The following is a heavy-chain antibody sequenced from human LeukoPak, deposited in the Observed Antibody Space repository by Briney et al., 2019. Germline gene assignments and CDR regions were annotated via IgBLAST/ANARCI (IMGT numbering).Heavy chain of an antibody. CDR3: ATHNYYGSGTYYDY. Sequence: GESLQISCKGSGYSFANYWIGWVRQLPGKGLGWMGIIYPGDSDTRYSPSFQGQVTISADKSISTAYLQWSSLKASDTAMYYCATHNYYGSGTYYDYWGQGTLVTVSS. D-gene: IGHD3-10*01. J-gene: IGHJ4*02. CDR1: GYSFANYW. V-gene: IGHV5-51*01. CDR2: IYPGDSDT.